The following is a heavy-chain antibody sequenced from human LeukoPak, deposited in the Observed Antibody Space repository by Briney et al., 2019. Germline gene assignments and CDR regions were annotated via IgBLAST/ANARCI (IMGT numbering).Heavy chain of an antibody. CDR1: GFTFSSYG. V-gene: IGHV3-30*02. CDR3: AKDYSSSTDAFDI. J-gene: IGHJ3*02. D-gene: IGHD2-15*01. Sequence: GGSLRLSCAASGFTFSSYGMHWVRQAPGKGLEWVAFIRYDGSNKYYADSVKGRFTISRDNSKNTLYLQMNSLRAEDTAVYYCAKDYSSSTDAFDIWGQGTMVTVSS. CDR2: IRYDGSNK.